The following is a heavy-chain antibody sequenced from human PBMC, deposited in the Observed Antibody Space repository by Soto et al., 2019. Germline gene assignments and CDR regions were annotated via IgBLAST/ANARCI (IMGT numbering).Heavy chain of an antibody. J-gene: IGHJ6*02. CDR3: AKDRLYSSPWDPHPLYCLDV. V-gene: IGHV3-23*01. CDR2: ISGNGSTS. D-gene: IGHD6-13*01. Sequence: XGSLILSCVASGVIFPSHGLSWIRQAPGQGLDWVATISGNGSTSYISDSGKGRFTTSRDNSNSILDQQTNSLITEDTAVYYGAKDRLYSSPWDPHPLYCLDVWGQGTTVTVSS. CDR1: GVIFPSHG.